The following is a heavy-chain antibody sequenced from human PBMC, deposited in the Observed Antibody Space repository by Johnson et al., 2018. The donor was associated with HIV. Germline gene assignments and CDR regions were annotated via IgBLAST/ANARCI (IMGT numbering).Heavy chain of an antibody. CDR2: ISSNVGST. J-gene: IGHJ3*02. D-gene: IGHD5-24*01. CDR1: GFTFSSYA. Sequence: MLLVESGGGVVQTGRSLRLSCAASGFTFSSYAMHWVRQAPGKGLEYVSAISSNVGSTYYANSVKGRFTISRDNAQNSLYLQMNSLRGEDTAVYYCARPSLKDGYNYGGGFDIWGQGTMVTVSS. CDR3: ARPSLKDGYNYGGGFDI. V-gene: IGHV3-64*01.